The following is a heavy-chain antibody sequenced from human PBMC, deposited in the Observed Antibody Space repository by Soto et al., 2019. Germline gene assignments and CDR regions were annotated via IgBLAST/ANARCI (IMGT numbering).Heavy chain of an antibody. V-gene: IGHV1-69*01. CDR1: GNTFSSYP. Sequence: QVQLVQSGAEVKRPGSSVRVSCKASGNTFSSYPISWVRQAPGQGLEWMGGVIPGYGAADYAQKFQGRVTLTADESTSTAYMELRSLRSEDTAVYYCVGLADHSSADLDHWGQGTRVTVFS. CDR3: VGLADHSSADLDH. J-gene: IGHJ5*02. D-gene: IGHD6-19*01. CDR2: VIPGYGAA.